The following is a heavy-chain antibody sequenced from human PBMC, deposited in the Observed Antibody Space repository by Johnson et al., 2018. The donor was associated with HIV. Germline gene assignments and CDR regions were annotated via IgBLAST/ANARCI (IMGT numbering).Heavy chain of an antibody. V-gene: IGHV3-30*04. CDR3: ARESGGQYDAFDI. J-gene: IGHJ3*02. CDR1: GFTFSSYA. CDR2: ISYDGSNK. D-gene: IGHD3-16*01. Sequence: QVQLVESGGGVVQPGRSLRLSCAASGFTFSSYAMHWVRQAPGKGLEWVAVISYDGSNKYYADSVKGRFTISRDNAKHSLYLQMNSLRAEDTAVYYCARESGGQYDAFDIWGQGTMVTVSS.